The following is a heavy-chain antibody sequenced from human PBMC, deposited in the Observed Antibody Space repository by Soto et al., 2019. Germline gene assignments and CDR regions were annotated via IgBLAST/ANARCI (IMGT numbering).Heavy chain of an antibody. J-gene: IGHJ6*02. CDR3: ARDSMQEVVPHSYYYGMDL. CDR2: IKQDGSEK. V-gene: IGHV3-7*05. Sequence: PGGSLRLSCAASGFSISSFWLTWVRQAPGAGLEWVANIKQDGSEKYYVDSVSGRFTISRDNAKNSLYLEMNSLRAEDTAVYYCARDSMQEVVPHSYYYGMDLWGQGTTVTFS. CDR1: GFSISSFW. D-gene: IGHD6-13*01.